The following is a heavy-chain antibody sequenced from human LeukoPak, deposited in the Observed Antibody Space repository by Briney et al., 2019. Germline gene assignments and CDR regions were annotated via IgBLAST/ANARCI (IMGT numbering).Heavy chain of an antibody. CDR3: ARGLVVGAGRFDP. CDR2: VHYSGST. V-gene: IGHV4-39*07. Sequence: SETLSLTCTVSGGSISSNSYYWAWIRQPPGKGLEWIGSVHYSGSTYYNPSLKSRVTISVDTSKNQFSLNLRSVTTADTGVYFCARGLVVGAGRFDPWGQGTLAIVSS. J-gene: IGHJ5*02. D-gene: IGHD3-22*01. CDR1: GGSISSNSYY.